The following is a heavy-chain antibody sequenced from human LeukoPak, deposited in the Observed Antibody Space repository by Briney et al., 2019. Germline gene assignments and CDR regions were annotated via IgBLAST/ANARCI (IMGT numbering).Heavy chain of an antibody. CDR3: ARGGGLDV. Sequence: GGSLRLSCAASGFTFSSYWMNWARQAPGKRLEWVASINHNGNVNYYVDSVKGQFTISRDNAKNSLYLQMSNLRAEDTAVYFCARGGGLDVWGQGATVTVSS. V-gene: IGHV3-7*03. J-gene: IGHJ6*02. CDR2: INHNGNVN. CDR1: GFTFSSYW. D-gene: IGHD3-16*01.